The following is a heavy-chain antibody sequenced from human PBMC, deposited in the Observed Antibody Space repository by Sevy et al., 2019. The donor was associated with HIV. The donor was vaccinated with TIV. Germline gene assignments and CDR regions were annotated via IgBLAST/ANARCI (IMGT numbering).Heavy chain of an antibody. CDR3: ARGLTMVRGVIILGYYYYYGMDV. CDR2: INHSGST. V-gene: IGHV4-34*01. D-gene: IGHD3-10*01. J-gene: IGHJ6*02. CDR1: GGSFSGYY. Sequence: SETLSLTCAVYGGSFSGYYWSWIRQPPGKGLEWIGEINHSGSTNYNPSLKSRVTISVDTSKNQFSLKLSSVTAADTAVYYCARGLTMVRGVIILGYYYYYGMDVWGHGTTVTVSS.